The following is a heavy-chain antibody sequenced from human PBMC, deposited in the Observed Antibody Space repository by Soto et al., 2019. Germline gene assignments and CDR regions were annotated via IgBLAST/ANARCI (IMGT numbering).Heavy chain of an antibody. CDR1: GDSVSSNTAA. Sequence: SQTLSLTCAISGDSVSSNTAAWNWIRSSPSRGLEWLGRTYYRSNWRHDYAVSVKSRITVNPDTSKNHFSLQLNSVTPDDTAVYYCARGVAGSDFDYWGQGTLVTVSS. D-gene: IGHD6-19*01. V-gene: IGHV6-1*01. CDR3: ARGVAGSDFDY. J-gene: IGHJ4*02. CDR2: TYYRSNWRH.